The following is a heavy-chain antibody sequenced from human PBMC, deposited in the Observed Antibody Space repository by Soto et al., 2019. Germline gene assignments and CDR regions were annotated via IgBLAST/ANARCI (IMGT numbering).Heavy chain of an antibody. Sequence: ASVKVSCKASGYTFTSYGISLVRQAPGQGLEWMGWISAYNGNTNYAQKLQGRVTMTTDTSTSTAYMELRSLRSDDTAVYYCARDSWVRGVIIHDAFDIWGQGTMVTVSS. V-gene: IGHV1-18*01. CDR1: GYTFTSYG. J-gene: IGHJ3*02. CDR3: ARDSWVRGVIIHDAFDI. CDR2: ISAYNGNT. D-gene: IGHD3-10*01.